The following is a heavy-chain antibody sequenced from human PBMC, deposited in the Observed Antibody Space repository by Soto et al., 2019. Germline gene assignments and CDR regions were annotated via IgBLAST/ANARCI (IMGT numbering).Heavy chain of an antibody. CDR2: INHSGST. Sequence: SETLSLTCAVYGGSFSGYYWSWIRQPPGKGLEWIGEINHSGSTNYNPSLKSRVTISVDTSKNQFSLKLSSVTAADTAVYYCARGRRESTASDYWGQGTLVTVSS. CDR1: GGSFSGYY. V-gene: IGHV4-34*01. J-gene: IGHJ4*02. CDR3: ARGRRESTASDY.